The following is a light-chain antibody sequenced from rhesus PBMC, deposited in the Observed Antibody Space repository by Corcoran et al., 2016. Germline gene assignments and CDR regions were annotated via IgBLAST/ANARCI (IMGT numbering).Light chain of an antibody. CDR3: QHYYSTPYS. Sequence: DIQMTQSPSSLSASVGDRVTITGRASQGIIYDLAWYQQKPRETPKLLIYDATSLQSGIPFRFSGRGCWTDFTLPISSLQSEDFATYYCQHYYSTPYSFGQGTKVEIK. V-gene: IGKV1-33*02. J-gene: IGKJ2*01. CDR1: QGIIYD. CDR2: DAT.